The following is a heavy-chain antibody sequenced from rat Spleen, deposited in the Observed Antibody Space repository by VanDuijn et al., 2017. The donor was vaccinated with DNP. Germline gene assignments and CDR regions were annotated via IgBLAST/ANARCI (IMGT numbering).Heavy chain of an antibody. CDR1: GYSITSCC. Sequence: VQLQESGPGLVEPSQSLSLTCSVTGYSITSCCRWTWIRKFPGNKMEWIGHISYSGSTSHNPSLKSRISITRDTSKNQFFLQLNSVTTEDTATYYCARWVRALDYWGHGVMVTVSS. J-gene: IGHJ2*01. CDR3: ARWVRALDY. D-gene: IGHD4-1*01. CDR2: ISYSGST. V-gene: IGHV3-1*01.